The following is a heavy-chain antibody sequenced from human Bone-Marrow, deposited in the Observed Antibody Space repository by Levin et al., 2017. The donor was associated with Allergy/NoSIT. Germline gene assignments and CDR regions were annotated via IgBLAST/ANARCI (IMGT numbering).Heavy chain of an antibody. D-gene: IGHD3-3*01. V-gene: IGHV4-34*01. J-gene: IGHJ6*02. CDR1: GGSFSGYY. Sequence: ASETLSLTCAVYGGSFSGYYWSWIRQPPGKGLEWIGEINHSGSTNYNPSLKSRVTISVDTSKNQFSLKLSSVTAADTAVYYCARGESITIFGVVIRRHYGMDVWGQGTTVTVSS. CDR3: ARGESITIFGVVIRRHYGMDV. CDR2: INHSGST.